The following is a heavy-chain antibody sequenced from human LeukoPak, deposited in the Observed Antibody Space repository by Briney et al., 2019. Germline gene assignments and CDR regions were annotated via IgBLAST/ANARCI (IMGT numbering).Heavy chain of an antibody. Sequence: KPSETLSLTCTLSGYSISSGYYWGWIRQPPGKGLEWIGSIYHSGSTYYNPSLKSRVTISVDTSKNQFSLKLSSVTAADTAVYYCARDGPMIVVVPAARFTDPWGQGTLVTVSS. CDR1: GYSISSGYY. J-gene: IGHJ5*02. CDR3: ARDGPMIVVVPAARFTDP. D-gene: IGHD2-2*01. V-gene: IGHV4-38-2*02. CDR2: IYHSGST.